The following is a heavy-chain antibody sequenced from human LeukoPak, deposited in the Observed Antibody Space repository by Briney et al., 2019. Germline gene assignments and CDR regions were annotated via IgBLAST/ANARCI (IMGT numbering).Heavy chain of an antibody. V-gene: IGHV3-7*03. D-gene: IGHD5-18*01. Sequence: PGGSLRLSCAASGFTFSSYWMSWVRQAPGKGLEWVANIKQDGSEKYYVGSVKGRFTISRDNAKSSLYLHMNSLRAEDTAVYYCARSYGYTHFDYWGQGTLVTVSS. J-gene: IGHJ4*02. CDR3: ARSYGYTHFDY. CDR1: GFTFSSYW. CDR2: IKQDGSEK.